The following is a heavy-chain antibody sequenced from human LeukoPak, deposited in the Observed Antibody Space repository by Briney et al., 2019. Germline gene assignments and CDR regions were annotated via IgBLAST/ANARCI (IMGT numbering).Heavy chain of an antibody. CDR3: ARAFAGGDFGSPDY. CDR2: INPSGGST. Sequence: ASVKVSCKASGYTFTSYYMHWVRQAPGQGLEWMAIINPSGGSTSYTQKFQGRVTMTRGTSTTTVYMELSSLRSEDTAVYYCARAFAGGDFGSPDYWGQGTLVTVSS. CDR1: GYTFTSYY. D-gene: IGHD3-10*01. V-gene: IGHV1-46*01. J-gene: IGHJ4*02.